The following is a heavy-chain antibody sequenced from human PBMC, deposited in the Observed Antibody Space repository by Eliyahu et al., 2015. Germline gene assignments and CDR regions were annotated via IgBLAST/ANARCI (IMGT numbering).Heavy chain of an antibody. CDR1: GFTFSDYY. Sequence: QVHLVESGGGLVKPGGSLRLSCAASGFTFSDYYMSWIRQAPGKGLGWISYISSSGSTIYYADSVKGRFTISRDNAKKSLYLQMNSLRAEDTAVYYCARDQHLGTSRYGMDVWGKGTTVTVSS. CDR2: ISSSGSTI. V-gene: IGHV3-11*01. J-gene: IGHJ6*04. D-gene: IGHD1/OR15-1a*01. CDR3: ARDQHLGTSRYGMDV.